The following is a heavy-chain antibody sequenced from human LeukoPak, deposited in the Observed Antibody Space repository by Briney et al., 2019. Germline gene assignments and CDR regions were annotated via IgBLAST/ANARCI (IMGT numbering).Heavy chain of an antibody. Sequence: ASVEVSCKASGYTSTSYYMHWVRQAPGQGLEWMGLINPSGSSTSYAQKFQGRLSLTRDMSTSTDYMELSSLRSEDTAVYYCARDNSVGDTAWWFDPWGQGTLVTVSS. CDR2: INPSGSST. D-gene: IGHD1-26*01. V-gene: IGHV1-46*01. J-gene: IGHJ5*02. CDR3: ARDNSVGDTAWWFDP. CDR1: GYTSTSYY.